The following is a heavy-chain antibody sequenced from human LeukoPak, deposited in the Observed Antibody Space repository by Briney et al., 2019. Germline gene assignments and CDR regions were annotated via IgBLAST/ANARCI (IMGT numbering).Heavy chain of an antibody. V-gene: IGHV3-23*01. CDR2: INGAGSDT. Sequence: GGSLRLSCAASGFTFNTYAMHWVRQAPGKGLIWVSSINGAGSDTYYADSVKGRFSISRDNSRRTLYLQMSSLRAEDTAIYYCVVSDFWSGYYDHNWFDPWGQGILVTVSS. J-gene: IGHJ5*02. CDR3: VVSDFWSGYYDHNWFDP. D-gene: IGHD3-3*01. CDR1: GFTFNTYA.